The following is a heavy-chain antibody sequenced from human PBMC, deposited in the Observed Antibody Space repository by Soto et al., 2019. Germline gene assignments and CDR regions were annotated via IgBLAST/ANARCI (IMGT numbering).Heavy chain of an antibody. CDR2: LYHSXST. D-gene: IGHD2-8*02. CDR1: SGSITSSNC. V-gene: IGHV4-4*02. Sequence: XXTLSLTCAVSSGSITSSNCWSWVRPTPGKGLESSGXLYHSXSTNYKQSLKGXVTISVDTXKNQLSLKLTSVNDADKDVYYCARDKITGPFDYWGQGTPVTVYS. J-gene: IGHJ4*02. CDR3: ARDKITGPFDY.